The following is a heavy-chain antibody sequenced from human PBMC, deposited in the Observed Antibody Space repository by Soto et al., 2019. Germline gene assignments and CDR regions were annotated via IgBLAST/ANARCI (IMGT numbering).Heavy chain of an antibody. J-gene: IGHJ4*02. CDR3: AKDRLPVVVAATPLDY. CDR2: ISGSGGST. V-gene: IGHV3-23*01. Sequence: GSLRLSCAASGFTFSSYAMSWVRQAPGKGLEWVSAISGSGGSTYYADSVKGRFTISRDNSKNTLYLQMNSLRAEDTAVYYCAKDRLPVVVAATPLDYWGQGTLVTVSS. D-gene: IGHD2-15*01. CDR1: GFTFSSYA.